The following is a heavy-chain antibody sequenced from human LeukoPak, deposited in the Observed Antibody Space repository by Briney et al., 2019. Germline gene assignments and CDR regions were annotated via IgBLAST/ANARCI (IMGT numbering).Heavy chain of an antibody. D-gene: IGHD3-22*01. Sequence: SETLSLTCTVSGGSISSYYWSWIRQPPGKGLEWIGYIYYSGSTNYNPSLKSRVTISVDTSKNQFSLKLSSVTAADTAVYYCARPDSSGFGLYFDYWGQGTLVTVSS. CDR1: GGSISSYY. V-gene: IGHV4-59*01. CDR3: ARPDSSGFGLYFDY. CDR2: IYYSGST. J-gene: IGHJ4*02.